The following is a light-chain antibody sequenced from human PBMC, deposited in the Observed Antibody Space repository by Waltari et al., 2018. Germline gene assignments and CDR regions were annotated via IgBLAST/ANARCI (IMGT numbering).Light chain of an antibody. J-gene: IGKJ1*01. CDR3: QQYNSFPWT. CDR2: KAS. V-gene: IGKV1-5*03. Sequence: DIQMTQSPSTLSASVGDRVTITCRASQSISSWLAWFQQKPGKAPKLLIYKASSLESGVPSMFSGSASGTEFSLTISSLHPDDFATYYCQQYNSFPWTFGQGTKVEIK. CDR1: QSISSW.